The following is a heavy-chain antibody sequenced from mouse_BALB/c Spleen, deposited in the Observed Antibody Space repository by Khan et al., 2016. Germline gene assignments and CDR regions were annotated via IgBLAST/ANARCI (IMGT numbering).Heavy chain of an antibody. J-gene: IGHJ3*01. Sequence: EVKLLESGGGLVHPGGSLKLSCAASGVDFSRYWMSWVRQAPGKGLEWIGEINPDSYTINYTPSLKDKFIISRDNAKNTLYLQMSKVRTEDTALYYCARAGYYVYLAYWGQGTLVTVSA. CDR3: ARAGYYVYLAY. D-gene: IGHD3-1*01. V-gene: IGHV4-1*02. CDR2: INPDSYTI. CDR1: GVDFSRYW.